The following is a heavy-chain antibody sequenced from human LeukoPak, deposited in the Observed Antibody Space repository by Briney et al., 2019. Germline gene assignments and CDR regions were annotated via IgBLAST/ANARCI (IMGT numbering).Heavy chain of an antibody. V-gene: IGHV6-1*01. CDR3: AREERDYGDYVPLFDY. J-gene: IGHJ4*02. Sequence: SQTLSLTCAISGDSVSSNSAAWNWIRQSPSRGLEWLGRTYYRSKWYNDYAVSVKSRLTINPDTSKNQCSLQLNSVTPEDTAVYYCAREERDYGDYVPLFDYWGQGTLVTVSS. CDR2: TYYRSKWYN. D-gene: IGHD4-17*01. CDR1: GDSVSSNSAA.